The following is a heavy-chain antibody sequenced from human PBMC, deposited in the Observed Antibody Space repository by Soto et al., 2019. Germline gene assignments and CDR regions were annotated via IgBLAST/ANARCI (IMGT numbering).Heavy chain of an antibody. V-gene: IGHV3-15*01. CDR1: GFTFSNAW. CDR3: TTSISGAFDI. J-gene: IGHJ3*02. Sequence: GGSLRLSCAASGFTFSNAWMSWVRQAPGKGLEWVSRIKSKTDGGTTDYAAPVKGRFTISRDDSKNTLYLQMNSLKTEDTAVYYCTTSISGAFDIWGQGTMVTVSS. CDR2: IKSKTDGGTT. D-gene: IGHD3-10*01.